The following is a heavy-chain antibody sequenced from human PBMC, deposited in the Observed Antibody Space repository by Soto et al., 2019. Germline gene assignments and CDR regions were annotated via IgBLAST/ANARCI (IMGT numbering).Heavy chain of an antibody. D-gene: IGHD3-16*01. CDR3: ARDTPEGGPPVSGLDV. CDR2: IYYSGST. CDR1: GGSISSGDYY. J-gene: IGHJ6*02. Sequence: QVQLQESGPGLVRPSQTLSLTCTVSGGSISSGDYYWSWIRQPPGKGLEWIGYIYYSGSTYYNLSLKSRITISVDTSTNQFSLKLSSVTAADTAVYYCARDTPEGGPPVSGLDVWGQGTTVTVSS. V-gene: IGHV4-30-4*01.